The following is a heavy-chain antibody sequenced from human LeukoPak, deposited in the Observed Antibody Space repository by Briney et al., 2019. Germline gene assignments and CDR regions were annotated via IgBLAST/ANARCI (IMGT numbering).Heavy chain of an antibody. CDR1: GYSFTDYA. D-gene: IGHD3-10*01. J-gene: IGHJ4*02. Sequence: ASVKVSCKASGYSFTDYAMHWVRQAPGQRLEWMGWINAANGSTKYSQKFQGRVTITRDTSASRAYMGLSSLRSEDTAVYYCARAQSLYGSETLGYWGQGTLVTVSS. V-gene: IGHV1-3*01. CDR3: ARAQSLYGSETLGY. CDR2: INAANGST.